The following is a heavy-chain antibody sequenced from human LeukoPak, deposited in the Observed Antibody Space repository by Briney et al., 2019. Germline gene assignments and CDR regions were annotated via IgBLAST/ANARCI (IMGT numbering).Heavy chain of an antibody. CDR2: ISGSGGST. V-gene: IGHV3-23*01. CDR3: AKDRGVVTYYFDY. CDR1: GFTFSSYS. D-gene: IGHD3-3*01. Sequence: QSGGSLRLSCAASGFTFSSYSMNWVRQAPGKGLEWVSAISGSGGSTYYADSVKGRFTISRDNSKNTLYLQMNSLRAEDTAVYYCAKDRGVVTYYFDYWGQGTLVTVSS. J-gene: IGHJ4*02.